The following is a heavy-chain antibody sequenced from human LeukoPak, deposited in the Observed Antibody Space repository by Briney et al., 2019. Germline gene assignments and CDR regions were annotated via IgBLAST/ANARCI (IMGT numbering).Heavy chain of an antibody. D-gene: IGHD3-10*01. V-gene: IGHV5-51*01. Sequence: GESLKISCKGSGCSFTSYWIGWVRQMPGKGLEWMGIIYPGDSDTRYSPSFQSQVTISADKSISTAYLQWSSLKASDTAMYYCARQGPYPASSGSSQYYYYYGMDVWGQGTTVTVSS. CDR2: IYPGDSDT. CDR3: ARQGPYPASSGSSQYYYYYGMDV. J-gene: IGHJ6*02. CDR1: GCSFTSYW.